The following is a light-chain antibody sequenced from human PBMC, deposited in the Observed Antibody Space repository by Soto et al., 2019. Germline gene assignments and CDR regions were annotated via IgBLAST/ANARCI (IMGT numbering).Light chain of an antibody. Sequence: IVLTQSPATLSLSPGERAALSWRASQSVSSKYLAWYQQKPGLAPRLLMYDASRRATGIPDRFSGSGSGADFILSISRLQPEDFAVYYGQQYGSSTWTFGQGTKVDIK. CDR1: QSVSSKY. J-gene: IGKJ1*01. CDR3: QQYGSSTWT. CDR2: DAS. V-gene: IGKV3D-20*01.